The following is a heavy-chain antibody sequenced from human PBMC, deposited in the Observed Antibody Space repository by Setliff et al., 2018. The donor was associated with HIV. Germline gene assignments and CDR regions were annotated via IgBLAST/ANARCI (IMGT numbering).Heavy chain of an antibody. V-gene: IGHV3-21*01. J-gene: IGHJ3*02. D-gene: IGHD2-2*01. CDR2: ISSSGSYI. CDR1: GFTVIDYA. CDR3: ARSRSTRDAFDT. Sequence: PGGSLRLSCEAFGFTVIDYALNWVRQAPGKGLEWVSSISSSGSYIYYAASLKGRFTITRDNARNSLYLEMSTLRAEDTALYYCARSRSTRDAFDTWGRGTMVTVSS.